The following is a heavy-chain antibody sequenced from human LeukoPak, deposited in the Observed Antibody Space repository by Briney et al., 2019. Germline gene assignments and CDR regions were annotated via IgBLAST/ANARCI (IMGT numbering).Heavy chain of an antibody. CDR3: AGSPTYWYFDL. CDR2: IYHRGSS. J-gene: IGHJ2*01. V-gene: IGHV4-38-2*02. D-gene: IGHD3-10*01. CDR1: GYSISSGYY. Sequence: SETLSLTCTVSGYSISSGYYWGWIRQPPGKGLEWIGYIYHRGSSYYTPSLNSRVTMSMGTSKNQFSLKLTSVTAADTAIYYCAGSPTYWYFDLWGRGTLVTVSS.